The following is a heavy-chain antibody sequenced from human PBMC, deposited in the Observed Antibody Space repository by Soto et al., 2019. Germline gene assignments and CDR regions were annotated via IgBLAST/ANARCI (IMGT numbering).Heavy chain of an antibody. Sequence: GGSLRLSCAASGFTFSSYAMSWVRQAPGKGLEWVSAISGSGGSTYYADSVKGRFTISRDNSKNTLYLQMNSLRAEDTAVYYCAKVSAAGRGYIWYRGGFDYWGQGTLVTVSS. CDR3: AKVSAAGRGYIWYRGGFDY. D-gene: IGHD1-20*01. J-gene: IGHJ4*02. CDR1: GFTFSSYA. CDR2: ISGSGGST. V-gene: IGHV3-23*01.